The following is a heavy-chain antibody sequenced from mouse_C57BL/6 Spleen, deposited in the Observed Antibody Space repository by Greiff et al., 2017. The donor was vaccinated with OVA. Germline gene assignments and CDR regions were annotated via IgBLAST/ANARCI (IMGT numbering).Heavy chain of an antibody. CDR2: IDPSDSYT. Sequence: QVQLQQPGAELVMPGASVKLSCKASGYTFTSYWMHWVKQRPGQGLEWIGEIDPSDSYTNYNQKFKGKSTLTVDKSSSTAYMQLSSLTSEDSAVYYCARKVWDLAIDYWGQGTSLTVSS. J-gene: IGHJ2*02. CDR1: GYTFTSYW. CDR3: ARKVWDLAIDY. D-gene: IGHD4-1*01. V-gene: IGHV1-69*01.